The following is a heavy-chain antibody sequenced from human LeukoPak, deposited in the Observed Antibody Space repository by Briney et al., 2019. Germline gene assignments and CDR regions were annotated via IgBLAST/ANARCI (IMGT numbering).Heavy chain of an antibody. V-gene: IGHV1-46*01. CDR2: LKSSGDTT. CDR1: GYSFTSYH. J-gene: IGHJ4*02. D-gene: IGHD1-1*01. Sequence: EASVKVSCKTSGYSFTSYHMHWLRQAPGQGLEWVGILKSSGDTTVYTQKFQGRVTVTRDTSTSTVYMELSSLSSEDTAVYCCAREDPHTYNFDFWGPGTLVTVSS. CDR3: AREDPHTYNFDF.